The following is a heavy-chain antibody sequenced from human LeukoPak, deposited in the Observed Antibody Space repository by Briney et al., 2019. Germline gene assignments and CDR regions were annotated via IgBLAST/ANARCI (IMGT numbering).Heavy chain of an antibody. Sequence: GGSLRLSCAASGSTFSSYEMNWVRQAPGEGLEWVSYISSSGSTIYYADSVKGRFTISRDNAKNSLYLQMNSLRAEDTAVYYRARDTITMVRGVIIPYYFDYWGQGTLVTVSS. CDR1: GSTFSSYE. V-gene: IGHV3-48*03. D-gene: IGHD3-10*01. CDR2: ISSSGSTI. J-gene: IGHJ4*02. CDR3: ARDTITMVRGVIIPYYFDY.